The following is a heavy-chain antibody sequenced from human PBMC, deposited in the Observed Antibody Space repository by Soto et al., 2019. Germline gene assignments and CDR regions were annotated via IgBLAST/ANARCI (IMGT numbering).Heavy chain of an antibody. CDR3: AREYGDYVGEEYFQH. CDR2: INSDGSST. V-gene: IGHV3-74*01. J-gene: IGHJ1*01. CDR1: GFTFSSFW. D-gene: IGHD4-17*01. Sequence: GSLRLSCAASGFTFSSFWMHWVRQAPGKGLVWVSRINSDGSSTSYADSVKGRFTISRDNAKNTLYLQMNSLRAEDTAVYYCAREYGDYVGEEYFQHWGQGTVVTVSS.